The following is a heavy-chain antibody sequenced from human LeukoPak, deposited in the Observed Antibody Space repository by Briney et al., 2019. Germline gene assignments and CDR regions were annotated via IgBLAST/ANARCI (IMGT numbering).Heavy chain of an antibody. J-gene: IGHJ2*01. CDR3: ARPLGNGYNYWYFDL. D-gene: IGHD5-24*01. Sequence: PSETLSLTCTVSGGSITSYYWSWIRQPPVKGLEWIGYIYYSGSTNYNPSLKSRVTISLDTSKKQVSLKLRSVTAADTAVYYCARPLGNGYNYWYFDLWGRGTLVTVSS. CDR1: GGSITSYY. V-gene: IGHV4-59*08. CDR2: IYYSGST.